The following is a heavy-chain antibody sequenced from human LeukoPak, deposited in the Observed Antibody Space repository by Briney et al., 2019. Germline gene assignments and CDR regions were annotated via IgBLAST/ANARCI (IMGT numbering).Heavy chain of an antibody. J-gene: IGHJ6*03. CDR2: ISAYNGNT. Sequence: GASVKVSCKASGYTFTSYGISWVRQAPGQGLEWMGWISAYNGNTNYAQKLQGRVTMTTDTSTSTAYMGLRSLRSDDTAVYYCARVCSSGYYYYYMDVCGKGTTVTVS. V-gene: IGHV1-18*01. CDR1: GYTFTSYG. D-gene: IGHD2-2*01. CDR3: ARVCSSGYYYYYMDV.